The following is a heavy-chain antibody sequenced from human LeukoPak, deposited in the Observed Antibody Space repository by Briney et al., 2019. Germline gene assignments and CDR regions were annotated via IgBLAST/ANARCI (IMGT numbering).Heavy chain of an antibody. CDR1: GGSISSGSYY. Sequence: PSQTLSLTCTVSGGSISSGSYYWSWIRQPAGKGLEWIGRIYTSGSTNYNPSLKSRVTISVDKSKNQFSLRLSSVTAADTAVYYCARSWFGDLLYYFDYWGQGTLVTVSS. CDR3: ARSWFGDLLYYFDY. V-gene: IGHV4-61*02. D-gene: IGHD3-10*01. J-gene: IGHJ4*02. CDR2: IYTSGST.